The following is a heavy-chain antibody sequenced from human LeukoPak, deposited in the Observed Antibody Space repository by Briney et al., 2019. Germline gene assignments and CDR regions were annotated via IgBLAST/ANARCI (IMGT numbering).Heavy chain of an antibody. V-gene: IGHV3-7*01. J-gene: IGHJ4*02. CDR2: LKQDGSET. CDR3: ARDLKGFDY. CDR1: GFSFSFYM. Sequence: GGSLRLSCAASGFSFSFYMMGWVRQAPGKGLEWVADLKQDGSETFYVDSVKGRFVISRDNAENSLYLQMNSLRADDTAVYYCARDLKGFDYWGQGALVTVSS.